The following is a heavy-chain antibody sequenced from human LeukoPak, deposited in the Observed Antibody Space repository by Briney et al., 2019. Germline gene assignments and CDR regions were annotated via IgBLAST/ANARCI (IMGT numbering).Heavy chain of an antibody. V-gene: IGHV4-59*01. CDR3: ARTTEGGYTYDYFYYYMDV. CDR1: GGSISSYY. J-gene: IGHJ6*03. Sequence: SETLSLTCTVSGGSISSYYWSWIRQPPGKGLEWIGYIYYSGSTNYNPSLKSRVTISVDTSKNQFSLKLSSVTAADTAVYFCARTTEGGYTYDYFYYYMDVWAKGPRSPSP. D-gene: IGHD5-18*01. CDR2: IYYSGST.